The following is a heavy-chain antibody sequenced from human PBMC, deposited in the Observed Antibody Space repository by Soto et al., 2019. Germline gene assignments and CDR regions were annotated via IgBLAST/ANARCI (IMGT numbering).Heavy chain of an antibody. CDR2: ISAYNGNT. D-gene: IGHD1-1*01. CDR3: ARDLQRYLIDD. J-gene: IGHJ4*02. V-gene: IGHV1-18*01. CDR1: GYTFTSYG. Sequence: GPSETVSCKASGYTFTSYGISWVRRAPGQGLEWMGWISAYNGNTNYAQKLQGRVTMTTDASTSTAYMELRSLRSDDTAVYFCARDLQRYLIDDSGQGTQV.